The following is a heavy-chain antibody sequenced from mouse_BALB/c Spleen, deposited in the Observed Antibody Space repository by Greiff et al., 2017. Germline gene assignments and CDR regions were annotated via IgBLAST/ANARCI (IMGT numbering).Heavy chain of an antibody. CDR1: GFTFSSYA. J-gene: IGHJ1*01. D-gene: IGHD1-1*01. CDR3: ARQCYGSTYWYFDV. CDR2: ISSGGSYT. V-gene: IGHV5-9-3*01. Sequence: EVMLVESGGGLVKPGGSLKLSCAASGFTFSSYAMSWVRQTPEKRLEWVATISSGGSYTYYPDSVKGRFTISRDNAKNTLYLQMSSLRSEDTAMYYCARQCYGSTYWYFDVWGAGTTVTVSS.